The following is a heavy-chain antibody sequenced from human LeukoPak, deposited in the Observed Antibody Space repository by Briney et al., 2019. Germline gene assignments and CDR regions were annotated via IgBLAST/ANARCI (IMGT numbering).Heavy chain of an antibody. CDR1: GFTFSSYA. Sequence: GGPLRLSCAASGFTFSSYAMSWVRQAPGEGLEWVSAISGSGGSTYYADSVKGRFTISRDNSKNTLYLQMNSLRAEDTAVYYCAKDYHDSSGYSYYYYYMDVWGKGTTVTVSS. J-gene: IGHJ6*03. V-gene: IGHV3-23*01. CDR2: ISGSGGST. D-gene: IGHD3-22*01. CDR3: AKDYHDSSGYSYYYYYMDV.